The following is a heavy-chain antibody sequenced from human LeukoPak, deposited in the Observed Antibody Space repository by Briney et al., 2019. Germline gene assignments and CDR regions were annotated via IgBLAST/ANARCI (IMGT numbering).Heavy chain of an antibody. J-gene: IGHJ4*02. CDR3: AKLGYCSGDLLCRGDY. Sequence: GGSLRLSCAASGFTFSSYGMHWVRQAPGKGLEWVTVIWYDGSNKYYADSVKGRFTISRDNSKNTLYLQMNSLRAEDTAVYYCAKLGYCSGDLLCRGDYWGQGTLVTVSS. D-gene: IGHD2-15*01. CDR2: IWYDGSNK. V-gene: IGHV3-30*02. CDR1: GFTFSSYG.